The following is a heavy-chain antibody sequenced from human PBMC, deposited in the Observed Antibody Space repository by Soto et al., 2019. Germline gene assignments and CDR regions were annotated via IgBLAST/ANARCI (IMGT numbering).Heavy chain of an antibody. J-gene: IGHJ4*02. CDR3: AKAHSNGVAGYFDY. CDR1: AFTFTSYA. CDR2: ISGSGGST. Sequence: EVQLLESGGDLVQPGGSLRLSCAASAFTFTSYAFIWVRQAPGKGLEWVSAISGSGGSTYYADSVKGRFTMSRDNSMNTLYLQVSSLGAEDSAAYYCAKAHSNGVAGYFDYWGQGTLVTVSS. D-gene: IGHD3-3*01. V-gene: IGHV3-23*01.